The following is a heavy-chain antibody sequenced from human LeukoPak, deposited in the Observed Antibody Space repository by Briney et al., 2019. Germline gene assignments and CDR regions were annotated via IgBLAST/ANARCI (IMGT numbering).Heavy chain of an antibody. CDR2: ISYEGSNK. J-gene: IGHJ3*02. CDR1: GFTFSSYA. D-gene: IGHD3-3*01. Sequence: GGSLRLSCAASGFTFSSYAMHWVRQAPGKGLECVADISYEGSNKYYADSVKGRFTISRDNSKSTLYLQMNSLRAEDTAVYYCARDHIEYYDSPDDAFDIWGQGTMVTVSS. CDR3: ARDHIEYYDSPDDAFDI. V-gene: IGHV3-30*04.